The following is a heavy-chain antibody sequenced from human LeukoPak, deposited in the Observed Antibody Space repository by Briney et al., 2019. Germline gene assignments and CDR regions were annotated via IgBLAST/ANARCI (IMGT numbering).Heavy chain of an antibody. V-gene: IGHV4-4*09. CDR2: IYTSGST. D-gene: IGHD5-12*01. Sequence: SETLSLTCTVSGGSISSYYWSWIRQPPGKGLEWIGYIYTSGSTNYNPSLKSRVTISVDTSKNQFSLKLSSVTAADTAVYYCARVFSGYDGDYWGQGTLVTVSS. CDR3: ARVFSGYDGDY. CDR1: GGSISSYY. J-gene: IGHJ4*02.